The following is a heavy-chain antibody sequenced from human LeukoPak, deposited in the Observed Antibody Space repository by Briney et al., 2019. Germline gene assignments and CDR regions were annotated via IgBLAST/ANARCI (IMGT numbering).Heavy chain of an antibody. V-gene: IGHV1-18*01. J-gene: IGHJ5*02. D-gene: IGHD6-19*01. CDR1: GGTFSSYA. Sequence: ASVKVSCKASGGTFSSYAISWVRQAPGQGLEWMGWISAYNGNTNYAQKLQGRVTMTTDTSTSTAYMELRSLRSDDTAVYYCARPQAVAGTNWFDPWGQGTLVTVSS. CDR2: ISAYNGNT. CDR3: ARPQAVAGTNWFDP.